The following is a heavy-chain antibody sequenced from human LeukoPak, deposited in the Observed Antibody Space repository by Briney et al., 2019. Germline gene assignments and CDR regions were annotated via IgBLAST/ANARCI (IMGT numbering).Heavy chain of an antibody. J-gene: IGHJ4*02. CDR2: ISTSSSYI. CDR1: GFTFSRSS. Sequence: PGGSLSLSCAASGFTFSRSSMSWVRQAPGKGLEWVSSISTSSSYIYYADSVKGRFTISRDNAKNSLFLQMNNLRAEDTAVYYCAALGHGRGFWGQGALVTVSS. CDR3: AALGHGRGF. V-gene: IGHV3-21*01. D-gene: IGHD5-12*01.